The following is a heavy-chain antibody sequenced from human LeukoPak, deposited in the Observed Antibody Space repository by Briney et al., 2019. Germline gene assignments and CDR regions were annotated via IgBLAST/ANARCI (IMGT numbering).Heavy chain of an antibody. CDR1: GYTFTSYY. Sequence: ASVKVSCKASGYTFTSYYMHWVRQAPGQGLEWMGIINPSGGSTSYAQKFQGRVTMTRDMSTSTVYMELSSLRSEDTAVYYCARGLPYDDFGVVTTPGDDYWGQGTLVTVSS. V-gene: IGHV1-46*01. CDR3: ARGLPYDDFGVVTTPGDDY. D-gene: IGHD3-3*01. CDR2: INPSGGST. J-gene: IGHJ4*02.